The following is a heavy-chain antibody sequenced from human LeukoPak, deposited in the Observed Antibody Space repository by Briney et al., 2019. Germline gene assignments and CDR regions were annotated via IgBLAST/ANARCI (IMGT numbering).Heavy chain of an antibody. J-gene: IGHJ4*02. Sequence: GGSLRLSCAASGFTFSSYSMNWVRQAPGKGLEWVSSISSSSSYIYYADSVKGRFTISRDNAKNSLYLQMNSLRAEDTAVYYCARDWLWFVELLFSHFDYWGQGTLVTVSS. CDR1: GFTFSSYS. CDR3: ARDWLWFVELLFSHFDY. V-gene: IGHV3-21*01. D-gene: IGHD3-10*01. CDR2: ISSSSSYI.